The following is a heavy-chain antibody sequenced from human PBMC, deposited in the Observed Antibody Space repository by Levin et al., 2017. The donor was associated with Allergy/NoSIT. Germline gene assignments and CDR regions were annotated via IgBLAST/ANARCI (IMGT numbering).Heavy chain of an antibody. CDR1: GFTFMNYA. CDR2: ITGSGEHT. V-gene: IGHV3-23*01. D-gene: IGHD1-26*01. Sequence: GGSLRLSCAASGFTFMNYAMSWVRQAPGKGLEWVSAITGSGEHTFYADSVKGRFTITRDNSKSTLHLQMNSLRGEDTAVYYCAKGTTKWELYDFWGQGTLVTVSS. CDR3: AKGTTKWELYDF. J-gene: IGHJ4*02.